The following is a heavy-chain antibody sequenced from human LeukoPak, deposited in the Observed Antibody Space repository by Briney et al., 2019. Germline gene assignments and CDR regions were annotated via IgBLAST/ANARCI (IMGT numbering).Heavy chain of an antibody. Sequence: SETLSLTCAVYGGSFSGYYWSWIRQPPGKGLEWIGEINHSGSTNYNPSLKSGVTISVDPSKNQFSLKLSSVTAADTAVYYCARGRSYYYDGYNWFDPWGQGTLVTVSS. CDR3: ARGRSYYYDGYNWFDP. J-gene: IGHJ5*02. CDR1: GGSFSGYY. CDR2: INHSGST. D-gene: IGHD3-22*01. V-gene: IGHV4-34*01.